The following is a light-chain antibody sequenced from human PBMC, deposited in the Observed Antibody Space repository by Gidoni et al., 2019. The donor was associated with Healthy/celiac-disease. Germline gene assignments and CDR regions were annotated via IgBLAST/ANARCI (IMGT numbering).Light chain of an antibody. Sequence: EIVLTQSPATLSLSPGERATLSCRASQCVSSYLAWYQQKPGQAPRLLIYDASNRATVIPARFSGSGSGTDFTLTISSLEPEDFAVYYCQQRSNWPLTFGGGTKVEIK. V-gene: IGKV3-11*01. CDR3: QQRSNWPLT. CDR1: QCVSSY. CDR2: DAS. J-gene: IGKJ4*01.